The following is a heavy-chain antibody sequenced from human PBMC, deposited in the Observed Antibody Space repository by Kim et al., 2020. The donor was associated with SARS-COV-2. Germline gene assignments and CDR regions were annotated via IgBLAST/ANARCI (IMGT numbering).Heavy chain of an antibody. D-gene: IGHD3-10*01. Sequence: GTTSYAQEFRGRGTMTRDTSIKTVYLELTSLTSDDTAVYYCARSSLLDFDHWGQGTLVTVSS. J-gene: IGHJ4*02. V-gene: IGHV1-2*02. CDR2: GTT. CDR3: ARSSLLDFDH.